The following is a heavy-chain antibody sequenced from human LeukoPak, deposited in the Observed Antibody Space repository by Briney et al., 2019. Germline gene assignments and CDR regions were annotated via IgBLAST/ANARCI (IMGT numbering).Heavy chain of an antibody. CDR2: ISYDGSNK. CDR3: ARGVVVPAAIDY. CDR1: GFTFSSYA. V-gene: IGHV3-30*04. Sequence: PGGSLRLSCAASGFTFSSYAMHWVRQAPGKGLEWVAVISYDGSNKYYADSVKGRFTISRDNSKNTLYLQMNSLRAEDTAVYYCARGVVVPAAIDYWGQGTLVTVSS. J-gene: IGHJ4*02. D-gene: IGHD2-2*01.